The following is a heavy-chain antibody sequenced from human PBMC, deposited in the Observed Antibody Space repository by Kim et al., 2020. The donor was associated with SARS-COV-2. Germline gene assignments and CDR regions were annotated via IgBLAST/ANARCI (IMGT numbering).Heavy chain of an antibody. CDR3: ARADDILTGYYGDY. Sequence: ASVKGRFTITRDTAKNSLYLQMNRLRAEDTAVYYCARADDILTGYYGDYWGQGTLVTVSS. D-gene: IGHD3-9*01. J-gene: IGHJ4*02. V-gene: IGHV3-11*05.